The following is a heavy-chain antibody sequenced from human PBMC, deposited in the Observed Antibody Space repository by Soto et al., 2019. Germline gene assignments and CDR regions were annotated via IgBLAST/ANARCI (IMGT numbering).Heavy chain of an antibody. CDR3: ARSLGVFGTVTLAFDT. V-gene: IGHV4-61*01. Sequence: SETLSLTCTVSGGSVSSGSYYWGWIRQPPGKGLEWIGYIYYSGSTNYNPSLKSRVTISVDTSKNQFSLKLSSVTAADTAVYYCARSLGVFGTVTLAFDTWGQGTMVTVSS. CDR2: IYYSGST. CDR1: GGSVSSGSYY. J-gene: IGHJ3*02. D-gene: IGHD4-17*01.